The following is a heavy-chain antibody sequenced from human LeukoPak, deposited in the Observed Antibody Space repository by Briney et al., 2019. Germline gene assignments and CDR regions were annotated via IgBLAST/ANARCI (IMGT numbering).Heavy chain of an antibody. D-gene: IGHD6-13*01. CDR2: ISGSGAGT. Sequence: GGSLRLSCAASGFTFNNYGMSWVRQTPGKGLEWVSSISGSGAGTYNADSVKGRFTISRDNSKNTLYLQMSSLRAEDTAVYYCARRAAAGRCLDYWGQGTLVSVSS. CDR3: ARRAAAGRCLDY. CDR1: GFTFNNYG. J-gene: IGHJ4*02. V-gene: IGHV3-23*01.